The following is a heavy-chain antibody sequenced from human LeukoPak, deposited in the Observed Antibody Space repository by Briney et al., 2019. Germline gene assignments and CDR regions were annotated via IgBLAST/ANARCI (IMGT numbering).Heavy chain of an antibody. CDR2: INPNSGGT. CDR3: AKERMVRGVNFDY. D-gene: IGHD3-10*01. CDR1: GYTFTGYY. J-gene: IGHJ4*02. Sequence: ASVKVSCKASGYTFTGYYMHWVRQAPGQGLEWMGWINPNSGGTNYAQKFQGRVTMTRDTSISTGYMELSRLRSDDTAVYYCAKERMVRGVNFDYWGQRTLVTVSS. V-gene: IGHV1-2*02.